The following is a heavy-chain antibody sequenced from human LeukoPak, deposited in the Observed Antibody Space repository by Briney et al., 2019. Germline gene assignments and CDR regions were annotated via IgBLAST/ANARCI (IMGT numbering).Heavy chain of an antibody. CDR1: GYTFTSYG. J-gene: IGHJ4*02. CDR3: AREQGGYSYGYY. V-gene: IGHV1-18*01. D-gene: IGHD5-18*01. CDR2: INTHKGNT. Sequence: ASVKVSCKTFGYTFTSYGVSGVRQAPGQGLEWMGWINTHKGNTNYAQKFQDRVTMTTDTSTSTAYMELRTLRSDDTAVYYCAREQGGYSYGYYWGQGTLVTVSS.